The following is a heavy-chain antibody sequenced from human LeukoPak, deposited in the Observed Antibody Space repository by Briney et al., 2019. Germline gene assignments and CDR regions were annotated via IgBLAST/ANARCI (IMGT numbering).Heavy chain of an antibody. CDR1: GITFSSYG. V-gene: IGHV3-30*18. Sequence: PGGSLRLSCAASGITFSSYGMHWVRQAPGKGLEWVAVISYDGNNTYYADSVKGRFTISRDNSKNTLYLQMSSLRPEDTAVYYCAKLPVTTDDYWGQGTLVTVSS. J-gene: IGHJ4*02. D-gene: IGHD4-17*01. CDR3: AKLPVTTDDY. CDR2: ISYDGNNT.